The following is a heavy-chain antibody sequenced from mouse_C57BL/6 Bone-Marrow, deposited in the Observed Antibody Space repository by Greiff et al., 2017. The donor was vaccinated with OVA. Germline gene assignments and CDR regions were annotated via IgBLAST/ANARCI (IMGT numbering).Heavy chain of an antibody. CDR2: ISSGGSYT. CDR1: GFTFSSYG. CDR3: AREYYYGSSDY. D-gene: IGHD1-1*01. Sequence: EVKLVESGGDLVKPGGSLKLSCAASGFTFSSYGMSWVRQTPDKRLEWVATISSGGSYTYYPDSVKGRFTISRDNAKNTLYLQMSSLKSEDTAMYYCAREYYYGSSDYWGQGTTLTVSS. V-gene: IGHV5-6*02. J-gene: IGHJ2*01.